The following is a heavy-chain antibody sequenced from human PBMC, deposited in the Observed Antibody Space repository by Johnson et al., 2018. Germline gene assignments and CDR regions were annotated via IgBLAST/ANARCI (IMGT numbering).Heavy chain of an antibody. Sequence: VQLVESGGGLVQPGGSLRLSCAASGFTFSSYAMHWVRQAPGKGLEWVAVISYDGSNKYYADSVKGRFTISRDNSTNTLFLQMNSLRSEDTAVYYCAGEGLAYSGDDPRVPYAFDIWGQGTMVTVSS. CDR1: GFTFSSYA. J-gene: IGHJ3*02. CDR3: AGEGLAYSGDDPRVPYAFDI. CDR2: ISYDGSNK. V-gene: IGHV3-30-3*01. D-gene: IGHD5-12*01.